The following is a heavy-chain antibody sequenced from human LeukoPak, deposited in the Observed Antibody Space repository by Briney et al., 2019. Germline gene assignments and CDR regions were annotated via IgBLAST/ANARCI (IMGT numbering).Heavy chain of an antibody. J-gene: IGHJ4*02. Sequence: GGSLRLSCAASGFTFSDYYMTWIRQAPGKGPEWVSYISSSGSTIYYADSVKGRFTISRDNAKNSLYLQMNSLRAEDTAVYYCARDRNTDFWSGYYTNYCDYWGQGTLVTVSS. D-gene: IGHD3-3*01. CDR1: GFTFSDYY. CDR2: ISSSGSTI. V-gene: IGHV3-11*04. CDR3: ARDRNTDFWSGYYTNYCDY.